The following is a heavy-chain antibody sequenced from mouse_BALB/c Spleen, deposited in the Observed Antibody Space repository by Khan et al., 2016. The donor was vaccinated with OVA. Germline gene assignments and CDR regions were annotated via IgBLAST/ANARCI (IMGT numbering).Heavy chain of an antibody. V-gene: IGHV1-7*01. CDR1: GYAFTTYW. CDR2: INPSTGYI. CDR3: TSRGLFGIFVY. D-gene: IGHD1-1*02. Sequence: VKLQESGAELAKPGSSVKMSCVASGYAFTTYWMHWIKQRPGQGLEWIGYINPSTGYIENNQKFKDKATLTTDASSSTDYMQLSSLTSEDSAVYYCTSRGLFGIFVYWGQATQVTVSA. J-gene: IGHJ3*01.